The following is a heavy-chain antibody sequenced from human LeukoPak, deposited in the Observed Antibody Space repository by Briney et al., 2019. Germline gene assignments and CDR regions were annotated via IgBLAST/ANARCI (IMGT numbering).Heavy chain of an antibody. CDR2: IWYDGSNK. V-gene: IGHV3-33*01. CDR1: GFTFSSYG. Sequence: GGSLRLSCAASGFTFSSYGMHWVRQAPGKGLEWVAVIWYDGSNKYYADSVKGRFTISRDNSKNALYLQMNSLRAEDTAVYYCARERGFRTSVTTNGMDVWGQGTTVTVSS. CDR3: ARERGFRTSVTTNGMDV. D-gene: IGHD4-17*01. J-gene: IGHJ6*02.